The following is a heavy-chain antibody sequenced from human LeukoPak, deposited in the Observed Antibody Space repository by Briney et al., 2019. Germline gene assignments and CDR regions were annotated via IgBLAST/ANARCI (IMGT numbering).Heavy chain of an antibody. V-gene: IGHV3-30*02. CDR2: IRYDGNGE. CDR3: ARDPNPYDS. J-gene: IGHJ4*02. CDR1: GFTFSSYG. Sequence: GGSLRLSCAASGFTFSSYGMHWVRQAPGKGLEWVAFIRYDGNGEYYIDSVKGRFTISRDNSKNTLYLQVNSLTTGDTAVYYCARDPNPYDSWGQGTLVTVSS.